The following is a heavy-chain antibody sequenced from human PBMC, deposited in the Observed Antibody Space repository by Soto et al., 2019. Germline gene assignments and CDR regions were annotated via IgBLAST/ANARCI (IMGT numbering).Heavy chain of an antibody. CDR1: GFTFSSYS. D-gene: IGHD2-8*01. V-gene: IGHV3-21*01. Sequence: GGSLRLSCAASGFTFSSYSMNWVRQAPGKGLEWVSSISSSSSYIYYADSLKGRFTISRDNAKNSLYLQMNSLRAEDTAVYYCALISMRLMGRAFDIWGQGTMVTVSS. J-gene: IGHJ3*02. CDR2: ISSSSSYI. CDR3: ALISMRLMGRAFDI.